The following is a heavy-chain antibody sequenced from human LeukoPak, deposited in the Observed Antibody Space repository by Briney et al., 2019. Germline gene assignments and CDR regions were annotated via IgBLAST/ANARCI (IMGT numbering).Heavy chain of an antibody. V-gene: IGHV3-23*01. Sequence: GGSLRLSCAVSGITLSNYGMSWVRQAPGKGLECVAGISGSGGGTYYADSVKGRFTISRDSPKNTLYLQMNSLRAEDTAVYFCAKRGVVSRVILVGFHKEAYYFDSWGQGALVNVSS. CDR1: GITLSNYG. CDR2: ISGSGGGT. CDR3: AKRGVVSRVILVGFHKEAYYFDS. D-gene: IGHD3-22*01. J-gene: IGHJ4*02.